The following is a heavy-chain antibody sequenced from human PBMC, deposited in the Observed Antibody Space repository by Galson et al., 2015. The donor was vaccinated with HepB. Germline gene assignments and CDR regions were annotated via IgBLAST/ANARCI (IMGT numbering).Heavy chain of an antibody. Sequence: LSLTCTVSGGSISSSTYYWGWIRQPPGKGLEWIGSIYYSGSTYYNPSLKSRVTISVDTSKNQFSLKLSSVTAADTAVYYCARHGYPAGGWELLLPWFDPWVQGTLVTVSS. CDR2: IYYSGST. CDR1: GGSISSSTYY. V-gene: IGHV4-39*01. J-gene: IGHJ5*02. CDR3: ARHGYPAGGWELLLPWFDP. D-gene: IGHD1-26*01.